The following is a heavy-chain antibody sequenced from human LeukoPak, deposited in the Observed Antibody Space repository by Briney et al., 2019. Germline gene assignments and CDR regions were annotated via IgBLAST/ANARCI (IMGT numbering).Heavy chain of an antibody. CDR2: IYSGGSA. V-gene: IGHV3-53*01. Sequence: GGSLRLSCAASGFTVSSNYMSWVRQAPGKGLEWVSVIYSGGSACYADSVKGRFTISRDNARNSLYLQMNSLRAEDTAVYYCARKSPDLDYWGQGTLVTVSS. J-gene: IGHJ4*02. CDR3: ARKSPDLDY. CDR1: GFTVSSNY.